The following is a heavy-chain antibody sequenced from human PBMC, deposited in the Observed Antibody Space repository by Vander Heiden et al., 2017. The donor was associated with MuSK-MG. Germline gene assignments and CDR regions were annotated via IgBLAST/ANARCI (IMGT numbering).Heavy chain of an antibody. CDR1: GGSISSYY. CDR3: ARLHYYDFWSGYSMDV. D-gene: IGHD3-3*01. CDR2: IYYSGST. Sequence: QVQLQESGPGLVKPSATLSLTCTVSGGSISSYYWRWIRQPPGKGLEWIGYIYYSGSTNYNPSLKSRVTISVDTSKNQFSLKLSSVTAADTAVYYCARLHYYDFWSGYSMDVWGQGTTVTVSS. J-gene: IGHJ6*02. V-gene: IGHV4-59*08.